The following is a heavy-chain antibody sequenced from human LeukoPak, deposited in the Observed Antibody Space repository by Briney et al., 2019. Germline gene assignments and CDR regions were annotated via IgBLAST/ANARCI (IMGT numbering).Heavy chain of an antibody. J-gene: IGHJ6*03. Sequence: GASVKVSCKASGYTFTSYYMHWVRQAPGQGLEWMGWINPSSGGTNYAQKFQGRVTMTRDTSISTAYMELSRLRSDDTAVYYCARGVLSNYYYYYYYMDVWGKGTTVTISS. D-gene: IGHD5-24*01. CDR3: ARGVLSNYYYYYYYMDV. CDR1: GYTFTSYY. CDR2: INPSSGGT. V-gene: IGHV1-2*02.